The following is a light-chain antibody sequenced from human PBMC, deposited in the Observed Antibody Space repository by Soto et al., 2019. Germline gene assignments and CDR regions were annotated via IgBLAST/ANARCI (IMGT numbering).Light chain of an antibody. J-gene: IGKJ4*01. CDR3: QQYYSTPLT. CDR2: WAS. Sequence: DIVMTQSPDSLAVSLGERATINCKSSQSVLYSSNNKNYLAWYQQKPGQPPTLLIYWASTRESGVPDRFSGGGSGTDFTLTISSLQAGDVAVYYWQQYYSTPLTFGGGSKVEIK. CDR1: QSVLYSSNNKNY. V-gene: IGKV4-1*01.